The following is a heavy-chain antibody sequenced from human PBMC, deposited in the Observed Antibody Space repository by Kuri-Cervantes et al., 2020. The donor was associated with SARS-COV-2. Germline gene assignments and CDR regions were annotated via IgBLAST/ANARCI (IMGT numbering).Heavy chain of an antibody. CDR1: GDSISTTTYY. CDR3: ARGYSSTWYPSGLSFDY. V-gene: IGHV4-39*07. Sequence: ESLKISCTVSGDSISTTTYYWGWIRQPPGKGLEWIGSIYYSGSTYYTSSLRSRVTISLDTSKIQFSLRLNSVTAADTAVYYCARGYSSTWYPSGLSFDYWGLGALVTVSS. CDR2: IYYSGST. D-gene: IGHD2-2*01. J-gene: IGHJ4*02.